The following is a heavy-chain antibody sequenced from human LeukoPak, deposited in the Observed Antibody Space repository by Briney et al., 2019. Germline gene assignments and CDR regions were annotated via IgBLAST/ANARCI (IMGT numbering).Heavy chain of an antibody. J-gene: IGHJ4*02. Sequence: PSETLSLTCTVSGGSISNKYWSWIRQPAGKGLEWIGRIYSSGSTYYNPSLKSRVTISVDTSKNQFSLKLSSVTAADTAVYYCAMINYDILTGYYSPTPVDYWGQGTLVTVSS. CDR2: IYSSGST. CDR3: AMINYDILTGYYSPTPVDY. V-gene: IGHV4-59*05. D-gene: IGHD3-9*01. CDR1: GGSISNKY.